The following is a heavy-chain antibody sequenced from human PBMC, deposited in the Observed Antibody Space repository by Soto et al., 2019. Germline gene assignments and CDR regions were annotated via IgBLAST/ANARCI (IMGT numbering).Heavy chain of an antibody. J-gene: IGHJ2*01. CDR2: INPDGRGT. V-gene: IGHV3-74*01. CDR3: ARVGQGAWYFVL. D-gene: IGHD1-26*01. Sequence: EVQLVESGGGLVQPGGSLTLSCAASGFTFSSYWMHWVRQAPGKGVVWVSRINPDGRGTNYADSVKGQFTISRDNAKNTLYLQMNSLRPEDTAVYYCARVGQGAWYFVLWGRGTLVTVSS. CDR1: GFTFSSYW.